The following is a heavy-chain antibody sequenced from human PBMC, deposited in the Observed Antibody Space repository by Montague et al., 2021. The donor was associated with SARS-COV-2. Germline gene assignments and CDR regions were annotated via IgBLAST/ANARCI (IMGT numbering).Heavy chain of an antibody. J-gene: IGHJ4*02. D-gene: IGHD3/OR15-3a*01. V-gene: IGHV4-4*02. CDR3: ARGGLGNRGFDY. Sequence: SETLSLTCVVSAVSLSTSTWWRWVRQSPGQGLAWVGEIYLSGFTQYNPSVKSRVSISLDDSRSQFSLRLTSVTAADTAVYFCARGGLGNRGFDYWGQGTLVTVSS. CDR2: IYLSGFT. CDR1: AVSLSTSTW.